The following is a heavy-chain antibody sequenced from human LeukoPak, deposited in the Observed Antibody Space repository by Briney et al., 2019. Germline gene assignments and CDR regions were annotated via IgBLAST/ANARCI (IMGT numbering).Heavy chain of an antibody. V-gene: IGHV3-30*18. CDR2: ISYDGSNK. CDR1: GFTFSSYG. Sequence: PGRSLRLSCAASGFTFSSYGMHWVRQAPGKGLEWVAVISYDGSNKYYADSVKGRFTISRDNSKNMLYLQMNSLRAEDTALYYCAKDADISMELVVITSFDSWGQGTLVTVSS. D-gene: IGHD3-22*01. CDR3: AKDADISMELVVITSFDS. J-gene: IGHJ4*02.